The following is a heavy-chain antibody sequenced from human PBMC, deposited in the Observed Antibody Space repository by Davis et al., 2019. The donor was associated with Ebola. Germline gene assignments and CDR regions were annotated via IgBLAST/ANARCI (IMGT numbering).Heavy chain of an antibody. CDR3: ARGGVVVVPAAGHDAFDI. CDR2: INCNNGST. CDR1: GYTFTNYF. J-gene: IGHJ3*02. D-gene: IGHD2-2*01. Sequence: ASVKVSCKTSGYTFTNYFVHWVRQAPGQGLEWMGSINCNNGSTTYAQKLQGRVTMTTDTSTSTAYMELRSLRSDDTAVYYCARGGVVVVPAAGHDAFDIWGQGTMVTVSS. V-gene: IGHV1-18*01.